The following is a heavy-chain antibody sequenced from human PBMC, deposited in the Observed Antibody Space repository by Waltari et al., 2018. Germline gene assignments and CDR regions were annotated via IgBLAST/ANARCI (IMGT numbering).Heavy chain of an antibody. CDR2: INHSGNT. D-gene: IGHD3-16*01. V-gene: IGHV4-34*01. CDR1: GGSFSDYY. CDR3: ARDPTRLRTFDY. Sequence: QVQLQQWGAGLLKPSETLSLTCAVYGGSFSDYYWSWIRQPPGKGLEWIGEINHSGNTNYNPSLKGRVTISVDTSKNQFSLKLSSATAADTAVYYCARDPTRLRTFDYWGQGTLVTVSS. J-gene: IGHJ4*02.